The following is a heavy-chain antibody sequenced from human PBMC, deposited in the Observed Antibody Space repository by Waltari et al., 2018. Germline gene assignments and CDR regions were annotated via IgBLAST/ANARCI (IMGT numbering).Heavy chain of an antibody. D-gene: IGHD3-3*01. V-gene: IGHV4-59*01. J-gene: IGHJ5*02. CDR3: ARDHYYDFWSGYYHWFDP. CDR1: GGSISSYS. Sequence: QVQLQKSGPGLVKPSATLYLTCTVSGGSISSYSWSWLRQAPGQGLEWIGYIYYSGSTNYNPSLKSRVTISVDTSKNQFSLKLSSVTAADTAVYYCARDHYYDFWSGYYHWFDPWGQGTLVTVSS. CDR2: IYYSGST.